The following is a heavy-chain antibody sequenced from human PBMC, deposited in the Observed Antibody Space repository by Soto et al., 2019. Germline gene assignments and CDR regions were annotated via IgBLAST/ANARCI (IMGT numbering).Heavy chain of an antibody. J-gene: IGHJ5*02. CDR1: GYTFTTYH. D-gene: IGHD3-16*01. Sequence: QVLLVQSGAGVKTSGDSVRVSCKASGYTFTTYHIHWVRQAPGQGPEWMGWINTGNGNTKFSQKFQDRVTITRDTGSTTAYMELRSLRSEDTAVYYCARLRFGFDPWGQGTLVTVSS. V-gene: IGHV1-3*04. CDR2: INTGNGNT. CDR3: ARLRFGFDP.